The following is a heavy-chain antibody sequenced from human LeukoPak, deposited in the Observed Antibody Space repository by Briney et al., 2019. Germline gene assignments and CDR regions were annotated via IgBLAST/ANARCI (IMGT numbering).Heavy chain of an antibody. D-gene: IGHD3-10*01. CDR3: ARARYYYGYMDV. Sequence: TSETLSLTCTVSDDSISSGTYYWGWIRQPPGKGLEWIGTIYYSGSTYYNPSLKSRVTISVDTSRGQFSLKLSSVTAADTAVYYCARARYYYGYMDVWGKGTTVTISS. CDR2: IYYSGST. V-gene: IGHV4-39*07. CDR1: DDSISSGTYY. J-gene: IGHJ6*03.